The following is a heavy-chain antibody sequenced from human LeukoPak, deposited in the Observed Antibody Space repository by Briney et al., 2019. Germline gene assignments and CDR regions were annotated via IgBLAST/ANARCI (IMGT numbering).Heavy chain of an antibody. CDR2: IYTSGST. J-gene: IGHJ3*02. CDR1: RGSISSYY. D-gene: IGHD3-9*01. V-gene: IGHV4-4*07. CDR3: ARDEGRYFDWLLGSWAFDI. Sequence: SETLSLTCTVSRGSISSYYWSWIRQPAGKGLEWIGRIYTSGSTNYNPSLKSRVTMSVDTSKNQFSLKLSSVTAADTAVYYCARDEGRYFDWLLGSWAFDIWGQGTMVTVSS.